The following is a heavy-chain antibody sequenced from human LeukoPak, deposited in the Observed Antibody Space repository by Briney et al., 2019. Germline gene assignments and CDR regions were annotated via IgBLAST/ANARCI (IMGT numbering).Heavy chain of an antibody. CDR1: GYTFTSYG. J-gene: IGHJ5*02. CDR3: ARAGTYCSSTSCLLYWFDP. V-gene: IGHV1-18*04. D-gene: IGHD2-2*01. CDR2: ISAYNGNT. Sequence: ASVKVSCKASGYTFTSYGISWVRQAPGQGLEWIGWISAYNGNTSYAQKLQGRVTMTTDTSTSTAYMELRGLRSDDTAVYYCARAGTYCSSTSCLLYWFDPWGQGTLVTVSS.